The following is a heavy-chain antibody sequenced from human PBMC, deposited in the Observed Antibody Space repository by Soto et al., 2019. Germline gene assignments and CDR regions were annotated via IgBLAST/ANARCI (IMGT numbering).Heavy chain of an antibody. J-gene: IGHJ6*02. D-gene: IGHD3-10*01. CDR3: AADRGPNYGMDV. V-gene: IGHV1-58*01. CDR1: GFTFTSSA. CDR2: IVVCSGNT. Sequence: SVKLSCTASGFTFTSSAGQWVRQARGQRLEWIGWIVVCSGNTNYAQKFQERVTITRDMSTSTAYMELSSLRSEDTAVYYCAADRGPNYGMDVWGQGTTVTVSS.